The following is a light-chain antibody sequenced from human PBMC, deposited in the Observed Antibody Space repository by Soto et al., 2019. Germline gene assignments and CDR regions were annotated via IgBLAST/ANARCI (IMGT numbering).Light chain of an antibody. CDR1: SSDVGGYNY. CDR3: SSYAGSNNPVV. CDR2: EVS. Sequence: QSVLTQPPSASGSPGQSVTISCTGTSSDVGGYNYVSWYQQHPGKAPKLMIYEVSKRPSGVPDRFSGSKSGNTASLTVSGLQAEDEADYYCSSYAGSNNPVVFGGGTPLTVL. J-gene: IGLJ2*01. V-gene: IGLV2-8*01.